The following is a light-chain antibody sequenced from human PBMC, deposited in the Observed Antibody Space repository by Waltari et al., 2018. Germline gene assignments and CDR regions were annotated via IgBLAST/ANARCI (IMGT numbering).Light chain of an antibody. CDR3: AAWDDSLNGLV. J-gene: IGLJ2*01. CDR2: SNN. CDR1: SSNIGSNT. V-gene: IGLV1-44*01. Sequence: QSVLTQPPSASGTPGQRVTISCSGSSSNIGSNTVNWYQQLPGTAPKLLIYSNNQRPSGVPGRFAGSKSGTPASLAISGLQSEDEADYYCAAWDDSLNGLVFGGGTKLTVL.